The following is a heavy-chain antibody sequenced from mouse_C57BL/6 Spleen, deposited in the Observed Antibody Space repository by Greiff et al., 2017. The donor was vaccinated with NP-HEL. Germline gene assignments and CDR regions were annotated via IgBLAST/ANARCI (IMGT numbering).Heavy chain of an antibody. V-gene: IGHV1-82*01. CDR2: IYPGDGDT. CDR3: AGYYVGYYAMDY. D-gene: IGHD2-3*01. Sequence: QVQLQQSGPELVKPGASVKISCKASGYAFSSSWMNWVKQRPGKGLEWIGRIYPGDGDTNYNGKFKGKATLTADKSSSTAYMQLSSLTSEDSAVYFCAGYYVGYYAMDYWGQGTSVTVSS. J-gene: IGHJ4*01. CDR1: GYAFSSSW.